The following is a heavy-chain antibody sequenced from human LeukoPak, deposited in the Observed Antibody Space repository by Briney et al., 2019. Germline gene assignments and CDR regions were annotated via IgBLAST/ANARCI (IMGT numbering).Heavy chain of an antibody. CDR3: ARGRSRNGTTSDWFDP. J-gene: IGHJ5*02. D-gene: IGHD1-1*01. V-gene: IGHV1-8*01. Sequence: ASVKVSCKASGYTFTSCDINWVRQATGQGLEWMGWMNPNSGNTGYAQKFQGRVTMTRNTSISTAYMELSSLRSEDTAVYYCARGRSRNGTTSDWFDPWGQGTLVTVSS. CDR1: GYTFTSCD. CDR2: MNPNSGNT.